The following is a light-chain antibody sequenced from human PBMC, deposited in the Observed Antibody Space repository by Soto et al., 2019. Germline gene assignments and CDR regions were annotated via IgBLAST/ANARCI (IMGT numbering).Light chain of an antibody. V-gene: IGLV2-14*01. CDR1: SSDVGAYNY. Sequence: QSALTQPASVSGSLGQSITISCSGTSSDVGAYNYVSWYQQYPGKAPKLMIYHVTDRPSGVSNRFSGSKSGTSASLAITGLQAEDEADYYCLSFDSSLSVVFGGGTKLTVL. CDR3: LSFDSSLSVV. J-gene: IGLJ2*01. CDR2: HVT.